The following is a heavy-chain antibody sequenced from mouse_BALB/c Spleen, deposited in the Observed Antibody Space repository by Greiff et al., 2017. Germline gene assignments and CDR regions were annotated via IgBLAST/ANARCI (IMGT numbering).Heavy chain of an antibody. CDR1: GFNIKDTY. CDR2: IDPANGNP. CDR3: ARGYYGPYWYFDV. Sequence: EVQLQQSGAELVKPGASVKLSCTASGFNIKDTYMHWVKQRPEQGLEWIGRIDPANGNPKYDPKFQGKATITADTSSNTAYLQLSRLTSEDTAVYYCARGYYGPYWYFDVWGAGTTVTVSS. V-gene: IGHV14-3*02. J-gene: IGHJ1*01. D-gene: IGHD1-2*01.